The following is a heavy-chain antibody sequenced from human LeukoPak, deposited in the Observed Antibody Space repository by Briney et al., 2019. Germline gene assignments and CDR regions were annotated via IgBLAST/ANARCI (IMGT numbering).Heavy chain of an antibody. J-gene: IGHJ4*02. CDR1: GFTFSSYA. CDR3: ARSHTMVRGVIATEIRY. CDR2: ISSNGGST. Sequence: GGSLRLSCAASGFTFSSYAMHCGRQAPGKGLEYVSAISSNGGSTYYANSVKGRFTISRDNSKNTLYLQMGSLRAEDMAVYYCARSHTMVRGVIATEIRYWGQGTLVTVSS. D-gene: IGHD3-10*01. V-gene: IGHV3-64*01.